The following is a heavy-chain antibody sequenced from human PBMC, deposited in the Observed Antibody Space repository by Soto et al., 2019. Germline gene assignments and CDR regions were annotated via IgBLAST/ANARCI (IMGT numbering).Heavy chain of an antibody. CDR1: GFTFSNYY. CDR3: FRVQISSVQYKSPAY. D-gene: IGHD6-19*01. J-gene: IGHJ4*02. V-gene: IGHV3-72*01. Sequence: PGGSLRLSCAASGFTFSNYYMDWVRQAPGKGLEWVGRIRNRANSYTTEYAASVRGRFTVSRDDSENSLYLQMGSLKAEDTAVYYCFRVQISSVQYKSPAYWGQGSLVIVSS. CDR2: IRNRANSYTT.